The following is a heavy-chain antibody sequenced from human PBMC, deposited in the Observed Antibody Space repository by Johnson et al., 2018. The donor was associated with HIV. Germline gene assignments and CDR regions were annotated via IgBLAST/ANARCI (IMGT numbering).Heavy chain of an antibody. J-gene: IGHJ3*02. CDR2: VNGDGSAT. CDR1: GFTFSTYG. V-gene: IGHV3-74*01. Sequence: VQLVESGGGVVPPGGSLRLSCAASGFTFSTYGMHWVRQAPGKGLVWVSRVNGDGSATTYADSVTGRFTISRDSAKNTLYLQMNSLRAEDTAVYYCAREGPSERAGFDIWGQGTMVTVSS. CDR3: AREGPSERAGFDI.